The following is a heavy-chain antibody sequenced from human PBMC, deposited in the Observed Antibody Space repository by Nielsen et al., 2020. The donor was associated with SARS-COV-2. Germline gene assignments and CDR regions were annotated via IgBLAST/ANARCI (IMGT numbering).Heavy chain of an antibody. V-gene: IGHV4-39*07. J-gene: IGHJ5*02. CDR3: ARGTLGISWFDP. CDR1: GGSISSSSYY. Sequence: SETLSLTYTVSGGSISSSSYYWGWIRQPPGKGLEWIGSIYYSGSTYYNPSLKSRVTISVDTSKNQFSLKLSSVTAADTAVYYCARGTLGISWFDPWGQGTLVTVSS. D-gene: IGHD3-16*01. CDR2: IYYSGST.